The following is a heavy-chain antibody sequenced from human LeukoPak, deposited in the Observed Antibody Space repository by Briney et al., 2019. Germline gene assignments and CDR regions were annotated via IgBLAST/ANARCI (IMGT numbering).Heavy chain of an antibody. Sequence: EASVKVSCKASGGTFSSYAISWVRQAPGQGLEWMGGIIPIFGTANYAQKFQGRVTITADKSTSTAYMELSSLRSEDTAVYYCASKEASSTPSWGPYYYYGMDVWGKGTTVTVSS. CDR1: GGTFSSYA. V-gene: IGHV1-69*06. D-gene: IGHD2-2*01. CDR3: ASKEASSTPSWGPYYYYGMDV. J-gene: IGHJ6*04. CDR2: IIPIFGTA.